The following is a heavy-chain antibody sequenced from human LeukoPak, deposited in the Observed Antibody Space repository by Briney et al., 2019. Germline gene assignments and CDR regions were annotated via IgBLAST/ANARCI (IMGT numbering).Heavy chain of an antibody. Sequence: GGSLRLSCAASGFTFSSYEMNWVRQAPGKGLEWVSYISSSGSNIYYADSVKGRFTISRDNAKNSLYLQMNSLRAEDSAVYYCARGWGRYDFEYYFDYWGQGTLVTVSS. J-gene: IGHJ4*02. CDR1: GFTFSSYE. CDR3: ARGWGRYDFEYYFDY. D-gene: IGHD5-12*01. V-gene: IGHV3-48*03. CDR2: ISSSGSNI.